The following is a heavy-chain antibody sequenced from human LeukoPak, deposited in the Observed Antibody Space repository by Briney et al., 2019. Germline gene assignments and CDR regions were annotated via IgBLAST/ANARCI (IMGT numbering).Heavy chain of an antibody. V-gene: IGHV3-66*01. CDR3: ARETFYYFDY. CDR2: IYSGGST. J-gene: IGHJ4*02. CDR1: GFTFSNAW. Sequence: PGGSLRLSSAASGFTFSNAWMSWVRQAPGKGLEWVSVIYSGGSTYYADSVKGRFTISRDNSKNTLYLQMNSLRAEDTAVYYCARETFYYFDYWGQGTLVTVSS.